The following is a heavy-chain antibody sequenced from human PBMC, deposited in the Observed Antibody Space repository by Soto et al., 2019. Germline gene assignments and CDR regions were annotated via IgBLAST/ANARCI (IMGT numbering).Heavy chain of an antibody. J-gene: IGHJ4*02. D-gene: IGHD2-21*02. V-gene: IGHV1-46*01. Sequence: ASVKVSCKASGYTFTSYYMHWVRQAPGQGLEWMGIINPSGGSTSYAQKFQGRVTMTRDTSTGTVYMELSSLRSEDTAVYYCARDLGCGGDCHQYNDYWGQGTLVTVSS. CDR3: ARDLGCGGDCHQYNDY. CDR2: INPSGGST. CDR1: GYTFTSYY.